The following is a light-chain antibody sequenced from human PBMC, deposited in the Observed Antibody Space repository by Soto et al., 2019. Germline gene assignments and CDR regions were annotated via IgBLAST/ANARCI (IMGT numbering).Light chain of an antibody. J-gene: IGKJ1*01. V-gene: IGKV3-20*01. CDR2: GAS. Sequence: EIVLTQSPATLSLSPGERATLSCRASQSVSYSYLAWYQQKPGQAPRLLMYGASSRATGIPDRFSGSGSGTDFTLTISRLEPEDFAVYYCQQYGSSPPTFGQGTKVEIK. CDR3: QQYGSSPPT. CDR1: QSVSYSY.